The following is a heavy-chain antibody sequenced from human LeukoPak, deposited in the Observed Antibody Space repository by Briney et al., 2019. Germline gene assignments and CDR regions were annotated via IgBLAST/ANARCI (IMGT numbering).Heavy chain of an antibody. V-gene: IGHV3-9*01. CDR2: ISWNSGSI. J-gene: IGHJ4*02. Sequence: PGRSLRLSCAAPGFTFDDYAMHWVRQAPGKGLEWVSGISWNSGSIGYADSVKGRFTISRDNAKNSLYLQMNSLRAEDTALYYCHAYYGSGSYFNFDYWGQGTLVTVSS. CDR1: GFTFDDYA. CDR3: HAYYGSGSYFNFDY. D-gene: IGHD3-10*01.